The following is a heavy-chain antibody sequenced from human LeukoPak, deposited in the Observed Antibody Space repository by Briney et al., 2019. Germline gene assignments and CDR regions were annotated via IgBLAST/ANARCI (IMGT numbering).Heavy chain of an antibody. D-gene: IGHD2-15*01. V-gene: IGHV3-74*01. CDR1: GFTFSSYW. Sequence: GGSLRLSCAASGFTFSSYWMHWVRQAPGKGLVWVSRINSDGSSTSYADSVKGRFTISRDNAKNTLYLQMNSLRAEDTAVYYCATGGRSGVAFESWGQGTLVTVSS. J-gene: IGHJ4*02. CDR2: INSDGSST. CDR3: ATGGRSGVAFES.